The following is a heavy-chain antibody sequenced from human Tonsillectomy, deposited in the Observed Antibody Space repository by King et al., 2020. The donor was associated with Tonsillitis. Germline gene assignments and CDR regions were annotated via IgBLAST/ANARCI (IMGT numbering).Heavy chain of an antibody. J-gene: IGHJ6*02. V-gene: IGHV1-18*01. CDR3: ARARDCSSTSCPPGGYSGMDV. Sequence: QLVQSGAEVKKPGASVKVSCKASGYTFTSYGISWVRQAPGQGLEWMGWISAYNGNTNYAQKLQGRVTRTTDTSTSTAYMEVRSLRSDDRAVYYCARARDCSSTSCPPGGYSGMDVWGQGTTVTVSS. CDR2: ISAYNGNT. D-gene: IGHD2-2*01. CDR1: GYTFTSYG.